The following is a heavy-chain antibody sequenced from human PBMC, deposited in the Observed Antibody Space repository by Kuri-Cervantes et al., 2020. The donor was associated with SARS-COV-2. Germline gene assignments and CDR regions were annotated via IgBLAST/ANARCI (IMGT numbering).Heavy chain of an antibody. CDR2: IYYSGSN. J-gene: IGHJ3*02. Sequence: GSLRLSCTVSGGSISSSSYYWGWIRQPPGKGLEWIGSIYYSGSNYYNPSLKSLVTISVDTSKNQFSLKLSSVTAADTAVYYCARVRLGIAALSGAFDIWGQGTMVTVSS. D-gene: IGHD6-6*01. CDR3: ARVRLGIAALSGAFDI. V-gene: IGHV4-39*07. CDR1: GGSISSSSYY.